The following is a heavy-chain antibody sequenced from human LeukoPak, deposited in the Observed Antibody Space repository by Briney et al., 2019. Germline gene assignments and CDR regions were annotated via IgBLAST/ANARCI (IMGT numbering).Heavy chain of an antibody. D-gene: IGHD6-19*01. J-gene: IGHJ5*02. CDR2: IYHSGST. CDR3: ARGGQWRRWFDP. V-gene: IGHV4-38-2*02. CDR1: GYSISSGYY. Sequence: SETLSLTCTVSGYSISSGYYWGWIRQPPGKGLEWIGSIYHSGSTYYNPSLKSRVTISVDTSKNQFSLKLSSVTAADTAVYYCARGGQWRRWFDPWGQGTLVTVSS.